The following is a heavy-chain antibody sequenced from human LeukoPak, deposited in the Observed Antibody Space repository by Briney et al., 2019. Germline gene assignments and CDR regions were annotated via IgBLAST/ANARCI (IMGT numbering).Heavy chain of an antibody. CDR1: GFTFGDYA. J-gene: IGHJ4*02. CDR2: IRSKAYGGTT. Sequence: SGGSLRLSCTASGFTFGDYAMSWVRQAPGRGLEWVGFIRSKAYGGTTEYAASVKGRFTISRDDSKSIAYLQMNSLKTEDTAVYYCTRGHYGSGSFQPLWYWGQGTLVTVSS. V-gene: IGHV3-49*04. D-gene: IGHD3-10*01. CDR3: TRGHYGSGSFQPLWY.